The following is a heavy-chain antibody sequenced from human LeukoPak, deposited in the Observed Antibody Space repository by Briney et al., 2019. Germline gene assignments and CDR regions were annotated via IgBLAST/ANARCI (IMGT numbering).Heavy chain of an antibody. CDR3: ARGQRRLQDY. Sequence: SETLSLTCTVSGGSVSSDSYFWTWIRQPPGKGLEWIGYIYYSGSTNYNPSLKSRVTISLDTSKSQISLKLSSVTAADTAVYYCARGQRRLQDYWGQGTLVTVSA. V-gene: IGHV4-61*01. J-gene: IGHJ4*02. CDR1: GGSVSSDSYF. CDR2: IYYSGST.